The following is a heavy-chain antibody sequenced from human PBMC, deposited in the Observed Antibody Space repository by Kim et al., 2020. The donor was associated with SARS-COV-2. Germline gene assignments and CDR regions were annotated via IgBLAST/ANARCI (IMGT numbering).Heavy chain of an antibody. CDR3: ARETQTLYGDYGPLDY. CDR1: GFTFSNYW. V-gene: IGHV3-7*01. J-gene: IGHJ4*01. D-gene: IGHD4-17*01. Sequence: GGSLRLSCAASGFTFSNYWMTWVRQAPGKGLEWVANIKQDGSEKYYVDSVKGRFTISRDNAKNSLYLQMDSLRADDTAVYYCARETQTLYGDYGPLDYWG. CDR2: IKQDGSEK.